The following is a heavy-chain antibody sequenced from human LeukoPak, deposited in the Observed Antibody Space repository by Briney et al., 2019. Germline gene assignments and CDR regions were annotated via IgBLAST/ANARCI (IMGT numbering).Heavy chain of an antibody. J-gene: IGHJ5*02. Sequence: ASVKVSCKASGYTFTGYYMHWVRQVPGQGLEWMGWINPNSGGTNYAQKFQGRVTMTRDTSISTAYMELSRLRSDDTAVYYCARSVWGSYATVSWGQGTLVTVSS. CDR1: GYTFTGYY. CDR2: INPNSGGT. CDR3: ARSVWGSYATVS. V-gene: IGHV1-2*02. D-gene: IGHD3-16*01.